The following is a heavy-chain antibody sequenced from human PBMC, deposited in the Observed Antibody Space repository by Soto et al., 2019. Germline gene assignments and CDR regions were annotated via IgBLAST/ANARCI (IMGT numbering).Heavy chain of an antibody. CDR1: GFSLSNARMG. V-gene: IGHV2-26*01. Sequence: SGPTLVNPTETLTLTCTVSGFSLSNARMGVSWIRQPPGKALEWLARIFSNDEKSYSTSLKSRLTISKDTSKSQVVLTMTNMDPGDTATYYCARIDYDFWSGYPGYYYYGMDVWGQGTTVTVSS. J-gene: IGHJ6*02. CDR2: IFSNDEK. D-gene: IGHD3-3*01. CDR3: ARIDYDFWSGYPGYYYYGMDV.